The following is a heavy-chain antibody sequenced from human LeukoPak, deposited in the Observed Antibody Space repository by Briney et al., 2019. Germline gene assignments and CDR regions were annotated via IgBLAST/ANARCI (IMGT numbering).Heavy chain of an antibody. CDR3: ARSPAMAEYYFDY. CDR2: IYSGGNT. Sequence: GGSLRLSCTVTGFTVSSNSMSWVRQAPGKGLEWASFIYSGGNTLYSDSVKGRFTISRDNSKNTLYLQMNSLRAEDTAVYYCARSPAMAEYYFDYWGQGTLVSASS. J-gene: IGHJ4*02. CDR1: GFTVSSNS. V-gene: IGHV3-53*01. D-gene: IGHD5-18*01.